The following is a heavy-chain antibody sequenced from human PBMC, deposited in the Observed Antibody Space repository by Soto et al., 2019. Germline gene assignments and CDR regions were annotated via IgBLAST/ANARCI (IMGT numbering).Heavy chain of an antibody. CDR1: GGSIGNKY. V-gene: IGHV4-59*01. CDR3: ARISEYNWFDP. Sequence: PSETLSLTCTVSGGSIGNKYWSWIRQPPGKGLEWIGYISYTGRPNYNPSLKSRVTISIDTSMNQFSLKLSSVTVADTAVYYCARISEYNWFDPWGQGTLVTVSS. J-gene: IGHJ5*02. CDR2: ISYTGRP.